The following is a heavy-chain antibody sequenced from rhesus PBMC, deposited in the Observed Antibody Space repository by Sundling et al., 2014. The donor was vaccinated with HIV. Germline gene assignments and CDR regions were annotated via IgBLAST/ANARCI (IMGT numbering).Heavy chain of an antibody. Sequence: QVQLQESGPGLVKPSETLSLTCAVSGGFINSNYWTWIRQPPGKGLEWIGYIYGRGGSTYYNPSLESRVAISTDTSKNQFSLKVNSVTAADTAVYYCAIVAMVDYWGPGLLVTVSS. CDR3: AIVAMVDY. CDR1: GGFINSNY. CDR2: IYGRGGST. J-gene: IGHJ4*01. D-gene: IGHD2-39*01. V-gene: IGHV4-160*01.